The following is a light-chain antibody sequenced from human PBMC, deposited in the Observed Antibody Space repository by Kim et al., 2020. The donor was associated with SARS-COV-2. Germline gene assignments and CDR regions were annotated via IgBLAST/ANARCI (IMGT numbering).Light chain of an antibody. J-gene: IGKJ2*01. CDR2: DAS. Sequence: DIQMTQSPSTLSASVGDRVTMTCRASQSMSTSLAWYQQKPGKAPKLLIYDASSLKSGVPSRFSGSASGTEFTLTISSVQPDDFATYYCQQYNSFLYTFGQGTKLEI. CDR3: QQYNSFLYT. V-gene: IGKV1-5*01. CDR1: QSMSTS.